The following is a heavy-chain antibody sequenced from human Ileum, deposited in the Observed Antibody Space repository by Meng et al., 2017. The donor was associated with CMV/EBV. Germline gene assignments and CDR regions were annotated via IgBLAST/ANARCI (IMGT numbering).Heavy chain of an antibody. J-gene: IGHJ4*02. CDR1: GLAFSDYY. Sequence: ASVKVSCKASGLAFSDYYMHWVRQAPGQGLEWMGIINPSGGSTRYAQKFQGRVTMTRDTSTSTAYMELSSLRSEDTAVYYCARDSGGGVLWYWGQGTLVTVLL. V-gene: IGHV1-46*01. CDR3: ARDSGGGVLWY. CDR2: INPSGGST. D-gene: IGHD3-16*01.